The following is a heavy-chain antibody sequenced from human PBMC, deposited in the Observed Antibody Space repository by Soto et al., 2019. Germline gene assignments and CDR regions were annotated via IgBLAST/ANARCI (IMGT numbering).Heavy chain of an antibody. Sequence: ASVKGSCKVSGYTLTELSMHWVRQAPGKGLEWMGGFDPEDGETIYAQKFQGRVTMTEDTSTDTAYMELSSLRSEATAVYFCAVGCISSGYYFDYWGQGTLVTVSS. V-gene: IGHV1-24*01. D-gene: IGHD3-22*01. CDR3: AVGCISSGYYFDY. CDR1: GYTLTELS. J-gene: IGHJ4*02. CDR2: FDPEDGET.